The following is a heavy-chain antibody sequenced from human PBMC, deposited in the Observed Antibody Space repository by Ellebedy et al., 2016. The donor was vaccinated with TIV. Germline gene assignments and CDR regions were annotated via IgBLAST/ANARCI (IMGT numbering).Heavy chain of an antibody. CDR3: ARLYSSDDAFDI. Sequence: MPGGSLRLSCTAPGGSISSYYWSWTRQPPGKGLEWIGYIYYSGSTNYNPSLKSRVTISVDTSKNQFSLKLSSVTAADTAVYYCARLYSSDDAFDIWGQGTMVTVSS. J-gene: IGHJ3*02. D-gene: IGHD6-19*01. CDR1: GGSISSYY. V-gene: IGHV4-59*08. CDR2: IYYSGST.